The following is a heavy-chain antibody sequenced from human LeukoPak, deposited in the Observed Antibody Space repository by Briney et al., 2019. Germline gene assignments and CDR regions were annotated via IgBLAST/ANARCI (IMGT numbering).Heavy chain of an antibody. D-gene: IGHD3-3*01. CDR3: ARGVRGAFYGVVLLDY. CDR1: GFTFSFDD. CDR2: IASSGLTI. V-gene: IGHV3-48*03. Sequence: GGSLRLACAASGFTFSFDDINSVRQAPGKCLGCIFYIASSGLTIYYAASVKSRFPISRDNDKHSLDLQMKRLRADKTALYYRARGVRGAFYGVVLLDYWGAGTLVTVSS. J-gene: IGHJ4*02.